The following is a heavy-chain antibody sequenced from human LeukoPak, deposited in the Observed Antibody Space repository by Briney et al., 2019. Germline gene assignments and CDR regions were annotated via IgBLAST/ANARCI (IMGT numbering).Heavy chain of an antibody. J-gene: IGHJ4*02. Sequence: GGSLRLSCAASGFTVNSNSMSWVRQATGKGLECVAAIYSGDSTYYPDSVKGRFSISRDNSKNTLYLQMNSLRAEDTAVYYCASILPVAYYFDYWGQGTLVTVSS. CDR1: GFTVNSNS. V-gene: IGHV3-53*01. CDR2: IYSGDST. CDR3: ASILPVAYYFDY.